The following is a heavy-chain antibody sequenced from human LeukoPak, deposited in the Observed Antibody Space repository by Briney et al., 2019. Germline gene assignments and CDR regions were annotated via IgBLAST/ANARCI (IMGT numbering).Heavy chain of an antibody. CDR1: GFTFSSYG. CDR3: AKEMKPWMHFDY. V-gene: IGHV3-30*18. CDR2: ISYDVSNK. J-gene: IGHJ4*02. Sequence: GRSLRLSCAASGFTFSSYGMHWVPQAPGKGLESVAVISYDVSNKDYTDSVKGRFTISRDTSKNTLYLQINSLRAEDTAVYYCAKEMKPWMHFDYWGQGTLVTVSS. D-gene: IGHD5-12*01.